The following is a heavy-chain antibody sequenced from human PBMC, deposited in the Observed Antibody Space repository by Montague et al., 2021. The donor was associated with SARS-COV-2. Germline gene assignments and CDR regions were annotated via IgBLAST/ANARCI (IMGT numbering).Heavy chain of an antibody. CDR2: MYDRGTT. CDR3: ARSDRAITMFRGVEIIGGSPFDS. V-gene: IGHV4-39*07. CDR1: GGSIGSSSYS. J-gene: IGHJ4*02. D-gene: IGHD3-10*01. Sequence: SETLSLTCTVSGGSIGSSSYSWGWIRQTPGKGLEWIGAMYDRGTTNYNPSLKSRVAISVDTSKTQFSLMLSSVTAADTAIYFCARSDRAITMFRGVEIIGGSPFDSCGQGRLVTVSS.